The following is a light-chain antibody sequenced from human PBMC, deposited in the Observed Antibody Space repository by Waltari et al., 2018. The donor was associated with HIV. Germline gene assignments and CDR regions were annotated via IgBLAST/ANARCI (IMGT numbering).Light chain of an antibody. CDR1: QRVSRS. CDR3: QQRNNWPPRFT. CDR2: DVS. J-gene: IGKJ3*01. Sequence: EIVLTQSPVTLSLSPGETAIVSCRASQRVSRSLAWYQHKPGQAPRLLIYDVSNRATGIPARFSGSGSGTDFTLTINRLEPEDFALYYCQQRNNWPPRFTFGPGTRVDIK. V-gene: IGKV3-11*01.